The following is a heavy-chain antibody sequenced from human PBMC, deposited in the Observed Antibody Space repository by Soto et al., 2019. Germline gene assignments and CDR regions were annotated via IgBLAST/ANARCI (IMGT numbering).Heavy chain of an antibody. V-gene: IGHV3-30-3*01. CDR1: GFTFSSYA. CDR3: GRKRGTGIAVAGTLNS. CDR2: ISYDGSNK. J-gene: IGHJ5*01. Sequence: GGSLRLSCAAPGFTFSSYAMHWVRQAPGKGLEWMAVISYDGSNKYYADSVKGRFTISRDNSKNTLYLQMNSLRAEDTAVYYWGRKRGTGIAVAGTLNSGGQGTLATV. D-gene: IGHD6-19*01.